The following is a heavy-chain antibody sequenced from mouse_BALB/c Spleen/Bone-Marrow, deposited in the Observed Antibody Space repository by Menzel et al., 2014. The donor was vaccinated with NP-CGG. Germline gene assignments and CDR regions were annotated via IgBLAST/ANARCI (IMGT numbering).Heavy chain of an antibody. CDR2: INPDSSTI. J-gene: IGHJ3*01. V-gene: IGHV4-1*02. CDR1: GFDFSRYW. D-gene: IGHD1-2*01. CDR3: AKNYYYGYVAY. Sequence: EVQLVESGGGLVQPGGSLKLSCAASGFDFSRYWTTWVRRAPGKGLEWIGEINPDSSTINYAPSLKDRFIISRDNAKNTLYLQMSKVRSEDTALYYCAKNYYYGYVAYWGQGTLVTVSA.